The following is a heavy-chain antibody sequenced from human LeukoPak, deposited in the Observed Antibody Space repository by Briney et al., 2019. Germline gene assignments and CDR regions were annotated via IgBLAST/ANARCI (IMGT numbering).Heavy chain of an antibody. CDR1: GFTFDDYA. CDR2: ISWNSGSI. J-gene: IGHJ4*02. Sequence: GGSLRLSCAASGFTFDDYAMHWVRQAPGKGLEWVSGISWNSGSIGYADSVKGRFTISRDNAKNTLYLQMNSLRDDDTAVYYCARGGVVAATDYWGQGTLVIVSS. D-gene: IGHD2-15*01. CDR3: ARGGVVAATDY. V-gene: IGHV3-9*01.